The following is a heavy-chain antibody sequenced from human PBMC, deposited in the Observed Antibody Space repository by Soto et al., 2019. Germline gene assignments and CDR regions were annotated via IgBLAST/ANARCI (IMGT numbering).Heavy chain of an antibody. CDR2: ISYDGSNK. CDR1: GFTFSSYA. CDR3: ASSSPPRSYFDY. Sequence: GGSLRLSGAASGFTFSSYAMHWVRQAPGKGLEWVAVISYDGSNKYYADSVKGRFTISRDNSKNTLYLQMNSLRAEDAAVYYCASSSPPRSYFDYWGQGTLVTVSS. V-gene: IGHV3-30-3*01. J-gene: IGHJ4*02.